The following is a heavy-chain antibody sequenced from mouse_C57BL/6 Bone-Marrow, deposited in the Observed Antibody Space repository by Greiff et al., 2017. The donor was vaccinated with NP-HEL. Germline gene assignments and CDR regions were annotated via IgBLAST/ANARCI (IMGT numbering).Heavy chain of an antibody. CDR2: FDPETGGT. CDR1: GYTFTDYE. CDR3: PSDYGSSLAWCAD. Sequence: VQLQQSGAELVRPGASVTLSCKASGYTFTDYEMHWVKQTPVHGLEWIGAFDPETGGTAYNQKFKGKAILPAAKSSGPAYMELRSLTSEESAVYYGPSDYGSSLAWCADWGQGSLVTVSA. D-gene: IGHD1-1*01. V-gene: IGHV1-15*01. J-gene: IGHJ3*01.